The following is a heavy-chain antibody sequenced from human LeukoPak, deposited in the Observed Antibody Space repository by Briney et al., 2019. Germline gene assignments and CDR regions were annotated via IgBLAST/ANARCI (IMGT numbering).Heavy chain of an antibody. CDR2: IYYSGST. D-gene: IGHD3-10*01. CDR3: ARSFPRGAVDY. Sequence: SETLSLTCTVSGGSISSYYWSWIRQPPGKGLEWIGYIYYSGSTNYNPSLKSRVTISVDTSKNQFSLKLSSVTAADTAVYYCARSFPRGAVDYWGQGTLVTVSS. V-gene: IGHV4-59*01. J-gene: IGHJ4*02. CDR1: GGSISSYY.